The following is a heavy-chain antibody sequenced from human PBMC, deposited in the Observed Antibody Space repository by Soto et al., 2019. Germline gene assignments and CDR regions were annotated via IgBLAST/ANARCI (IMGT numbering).Heavy chain of an antibody. D-gene: IGHD1-26*01. V-gene: IGHV1-18*01. CDR2: ISAYNGNT. Sequence: QVQLVQSGAEVKKPGASVKVSCKASGYTFTSYGISWVRKAPGQGLEWMGWISAYNGNTNYAQQLQGRVPLTTAPSTSQAYIERRSLKSDDTAVDYCARQLQDGSEQTVDYWGQGTLVTVSS. CDR1: GYTFTSYG. J-gene: IGHJ4*02. CDR3: ARQLQDGSEQTVDY.